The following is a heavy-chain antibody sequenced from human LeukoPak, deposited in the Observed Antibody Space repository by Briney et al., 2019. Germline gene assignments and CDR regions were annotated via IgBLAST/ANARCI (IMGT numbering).Heavy chain of an antibody. V-gene: IGHV3-23*01. CDR3: AKAIRQQLISKYYYGMDV. Sequence: GGSLRLSCAASGFTFSSYAMSWVRQAPGQGLEWVSAISGSGGVTYYADSVKGRFTISRDNSKNTLYLQMNSLRAEDTAVYYCAKAIRQQLISKYYYGMDVWGQGTTVTVSS. CDR2: ISGSGGVT. D-gene: IGHD6-13*01. CDR1: GFTFSSYA. J-gene: IGHJ6*02.